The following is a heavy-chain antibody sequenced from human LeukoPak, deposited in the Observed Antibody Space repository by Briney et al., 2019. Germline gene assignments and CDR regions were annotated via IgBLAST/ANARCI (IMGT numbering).Heavy chain of an antibody. Sequence: SETLSLTCIVSGGSISSYYWSWIRQPAGKGLEWIGRIYTSGSTNYNPSLKSRVTMSVDTSKNQFSLKLSSVTAADTAVYYCAREISDFWSGSRFDPWGQGTLVTVSS. CDR2: IYTSGST. CDR3: AREISDFWSGSRFDP. CDR1: GGSISSYY. J-gene: IGHJ5*02. V-gene: IGHV4-4*07. D-gene: IGHD3-3*01.